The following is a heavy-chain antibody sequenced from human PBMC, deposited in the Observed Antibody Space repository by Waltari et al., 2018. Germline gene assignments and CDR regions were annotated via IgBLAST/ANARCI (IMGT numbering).Heavy chain of an antibody. CDR1: GFTFSSYA. Sequence: QVQLVESGGGVVQPGKSLTLSCVASGFTFSSYAMHWVRQAPGKGPEWVAVMSFDGKQKFYADSVKGRFSISRDNSKNILYLHMNSLRADDSAVYYCANTICTGGVCSPQHWGQGTLVTVSS. CDR3: ANTICTGGVCSPQH. V-gene: IGHV3-30*04. J-gene: IGHJ1*01. CDR2: MSFDGKQK. D-gene: IGHD2-8*02.